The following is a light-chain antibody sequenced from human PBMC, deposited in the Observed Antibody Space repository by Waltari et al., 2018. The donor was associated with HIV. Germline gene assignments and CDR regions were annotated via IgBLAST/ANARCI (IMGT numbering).Light chain of an antibody. CDR2: PTT. CDR1: SSNIGTNP. V-gene: IGLV1-44*01. Sequence: QSVLTQPPSASGTPGQRVTISCSGGSSNIGTNPVFWYQHLPGTAPDVLMYPTTHRLSGVPGRFSGSKSGPSASLAISGHQSEDDADYYCPAWDDILNGHLVFGGVTKLTVL. J-gene: IGLJ2*01. CDR3: PAWDDILNGHLV.